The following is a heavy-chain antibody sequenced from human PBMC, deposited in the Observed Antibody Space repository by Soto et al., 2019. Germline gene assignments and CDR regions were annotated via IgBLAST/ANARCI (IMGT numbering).Heavy chain of an antibody. CDR3: EHRRSFDSFDY. D-gene: IGHD3-9*01. Sequence: QITLKESGPTLVKPTQTLTLTCSFSGFSLSTSGVGMGWIRQPPGKALQWLALIYWDDDKRYSPSLKSRVTITKDTSKNQVVPIMTNMDPVDTATYYCEHRRSFDSFDYWGKGTLVTVSA. V-gene: IGHV2-5*02. CDR2: IYWDDDK. CDR1: GFSLSTSGVG. J-gene: IGHJ4*02.